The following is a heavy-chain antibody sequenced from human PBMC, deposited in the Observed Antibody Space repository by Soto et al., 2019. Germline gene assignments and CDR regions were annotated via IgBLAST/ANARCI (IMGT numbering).Heavy chain of an antibody. CDR3: AGERSAAGTGWFDP. CDR2: MNPNSGNT. D-gene: IGHD6-13*01. V-gene: IGHV1-8*01. Sequence: QVQLVQSGAEVKKPGASVKVSCKASGYTFTSYDINWVRQATGQGLEWMGWMNPNSGNTGYAQKFQGRVTMTRNTSISTAYMELSSLRSEYTAVYYCAGERSAAGTGWFDPWGQGTLVTVSS. CDR1: GYTFTSYD. J-gene: IGHJ5*02.